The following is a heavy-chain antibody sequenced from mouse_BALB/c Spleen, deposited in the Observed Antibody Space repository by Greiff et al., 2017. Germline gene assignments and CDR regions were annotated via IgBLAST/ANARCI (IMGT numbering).Heavy chain of an antibody. D-gene: IGHD3-1*01. CDR3: ARDSGDY. J-gene: IGHJ2*01. Sequence: VQLQQPGAELVMPGASVKMSCKASGYTFTDYWMHWVKQRPGQGLEWIGAIDTSDSYTSYNQKFKGKATLTVDESSSTAYMQLSSLTSEDSAVYYCARDSGDYWSQGTTLTVSS. CDR1: GYTFTDYW. V-gene: IGHV1-69*01. CDR2: IDTSDSYT.